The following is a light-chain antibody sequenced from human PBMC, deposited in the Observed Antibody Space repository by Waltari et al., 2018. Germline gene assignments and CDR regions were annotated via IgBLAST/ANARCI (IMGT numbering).Light chain of an antibody. CDR3: EAWDDTLNGVV. V-gene: IGLV1-36*01. Sequence: QSVLTQPPSVPEAPRQWLTISCSGSNSNLGHNAVNWYQKLPGKAPKLLIYYDNLLSPGVSDRFSGSKSDTSASLAISGLQSEDEADYYCEAWDDTLNGVVFGGGTKLTVL. J-gene: IGLJ3*02. CDR2: YDN. CDR1: NSNLGHNA.